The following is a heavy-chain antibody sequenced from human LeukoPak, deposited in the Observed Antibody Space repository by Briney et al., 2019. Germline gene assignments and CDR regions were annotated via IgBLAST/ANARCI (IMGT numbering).Heavy chain of an antibody. J-gene: IGHJ5*02. CDR2: IYTRGKI. V-gene: IGHV4-61*09. CDR3: ARGHCRSNNCPHDSSWPFDP. CDR1: GGSISSGYYY. D-gene: IGHD2-2*01. Sequence: SQTLSLTCTVSGGSISSGYYYWTWVRQPAGKGLEWMGHIYTRGKIDYNPSLESRVTISVDTSKNQFSLRLNSVTAADTAVYYCARGHCRSNNCPHDSSWPFDPWGQGTLVTVSS.